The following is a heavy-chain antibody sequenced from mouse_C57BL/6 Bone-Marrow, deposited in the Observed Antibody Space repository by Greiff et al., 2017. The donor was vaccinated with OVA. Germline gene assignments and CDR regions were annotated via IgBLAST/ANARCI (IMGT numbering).Heavy chain of an antibody. J-gene: IGHJ2*01. D-gene: IGHD1-1*01. V-gene: IGHV1-61*01. Sequence: QVQLQQPGAELVRPGSSVKLSCKASGYTFTSYWMDWVKQRPGQGLEWIGNIYPSDSETHYNQKFKDKATLTVDKSSSTAYMQLSSLTSEDSAVYYCASHYYGSSDYWGQGTTLTVSS. CDR3: ASHYYGSSDY. CDR1: GYTFTSYW. CDR2: IYPSDSET.